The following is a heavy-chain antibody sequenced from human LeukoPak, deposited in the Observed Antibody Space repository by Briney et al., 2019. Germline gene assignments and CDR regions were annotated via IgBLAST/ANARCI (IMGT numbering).Heavy chain of an antibody. D-gene: IGHD2-21*02. V-gene: IGHV4-39*01. J-gene: IGHJ1*01. CDR1: GGSISSSSYY. CDR2: IYYSGST. Sequence: SETVSLTCTVSGGSISSSSYYWVWIRPRPGKEREGRVSIYYSGSTYHTPTLQSRITISVATSKNQFSLKLSSVTTAATAVYYCARQAYCGGDCKESLPEYFQPWGQGNLVTASS. CDR3: ARQAYCGGDCKESLPEYFQP.